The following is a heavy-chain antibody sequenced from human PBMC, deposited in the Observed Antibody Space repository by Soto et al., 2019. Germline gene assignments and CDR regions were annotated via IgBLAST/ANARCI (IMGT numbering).Heavy chain of an antibody. D-gene: IGHD4-17*01. J-gene: IGHJ3*02. CDR1: GYSFTNYW. CDR3: TRVLDYGGNSEALDI. Sequence: EVQLVQSGAEVQKPGESLKISCQGSGYSFTNYWIAWVRQMPGKGLEWMGIIYPGDSRTTYSPSFQGQVTISADRSINTAYLQWSSLKASDTAMYYCTRVLDYGGNSEALDIWGQGTLVTVSS. V-gene: IGHV5-51*03. CDR2: IYPGDSRT.